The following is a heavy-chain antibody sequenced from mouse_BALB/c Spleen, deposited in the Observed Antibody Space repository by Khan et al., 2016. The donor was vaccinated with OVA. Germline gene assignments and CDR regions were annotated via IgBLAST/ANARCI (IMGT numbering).Heavy chain of an antibody. CDR2: INTHSGGP. J-gene: IGHJ4*01. V-gene: IGHV9-4*02. Sequence: QIQLVQSGPELKKPGETVRISCKASGYTFTTAGMQWVQKMPGKGLKWIGWINTHSGGPKYAEDFKGRFAFSLETSASTVYLQISNLKNEDTATFFWERSDWSGAMDYWGQGTSVTVSS. CDR3: ERSDWSGAMDY. D-gene: IGHD3-1*01. CDR1: GYTFTTAG.